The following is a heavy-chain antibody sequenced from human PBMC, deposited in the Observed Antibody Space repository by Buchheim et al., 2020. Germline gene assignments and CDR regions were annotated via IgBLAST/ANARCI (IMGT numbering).Heavy chain of an antibody. CDR1: GDSISSGGFF. J-gene: IGHJ4*02. D-gene: IGHD3-22*01. Sequence: QVQLQESGPGLVKPSQTLSLTCTVSGDSISSGGFFWSWIRQHPGKGLEWIGYINYSGSTYYNPSLKSRLTISVDTSQNQFSLKLSSVTAADTAVYYCARCGYHDSSGYYHTFDYWGRGTL. V-gene: IGHV4-31*03. CDR2: INYSGST. CDR3: ARCGYHDSSGYYHTFDY.